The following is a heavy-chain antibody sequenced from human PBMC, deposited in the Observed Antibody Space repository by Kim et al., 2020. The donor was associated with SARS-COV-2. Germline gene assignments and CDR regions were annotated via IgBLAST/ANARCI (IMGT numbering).Heavy chain of an antibody. V-gene: IGHV3-9*01. J-gene: IGHJ6*01. CDR1: GFTFDDYA. Sequence: GGSLRLSCAASGFTFDDYAMHWVRQAPGKGLEWVSGISWNSGTIGYADSVKGRFTISRDNAKNSLQLQMNSLRTEDTALYYCAKSKITMFQGVLYGMDV. CDR3: AKSKITMFQGVLYGMDV. D-gene: IGHD3-10*01. CDR2: ISWNSGTI.